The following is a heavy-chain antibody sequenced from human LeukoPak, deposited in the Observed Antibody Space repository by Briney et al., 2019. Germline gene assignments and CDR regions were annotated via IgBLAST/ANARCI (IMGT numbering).Heavy chain of an antibody. V-gene: IGHV3-30*01. D-gene: IGHD2-15*01. CDR2: TSFDGSNQ. Sequence: PGGSLRLSCAASGFTFSRYDMHWVRQAPGKGLEWVALTSFDGSNQYYADFVKGRFTISRDNSRDTLDLQMNSLRVEDTALYYCARGSVGTPPPFDFWGQGTLVTVSS. CDR1: GFTFSRYD. J-gene: IGHJ4*02. CDR3: ARGSVGTPPPFDF.